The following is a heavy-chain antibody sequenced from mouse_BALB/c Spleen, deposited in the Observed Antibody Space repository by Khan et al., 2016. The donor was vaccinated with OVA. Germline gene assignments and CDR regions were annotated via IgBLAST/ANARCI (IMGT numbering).Heavy chain of an antibody. CDR2: INTYTGEP. D-gene: IGHD2-1*01. CDR3: ARSNGNYWFAY. V-gene: IGHV9-3-1*01. J-gene: IGHJ3*01. CDR1: GYTFTNYG. Sequence: QIQLVQSGPELKKPGETVKISCKASGYTFTNYGMNWVKQAPGKGLKWMGWINTYTGEPTYADDFKGRFAFSLETSASTAYLQLNNLTNEDAATYFCARSNGNYWFAYWGQGTLVTVSA.